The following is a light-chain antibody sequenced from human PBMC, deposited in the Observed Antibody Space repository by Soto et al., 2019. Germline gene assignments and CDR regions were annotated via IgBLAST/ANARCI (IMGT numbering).Light chain of an antibody. CDR1: QSLVHSDGNTY. V-gene: IGKV2-24*01. J-gene: IGKJ2*01. CDR3: MKTTQFPPYT. Sequence: DIVMTQTPLSSPVTLGQPASISCRSSQSLVHSDGNTYLSWLQQRPGQPPRLLIYKISNRFSGVPDRFRGSGEATYVTLKISRVEDEDVVVYYSMKTTQFPPYTFGQGTKRESK. CDR2: KIS.